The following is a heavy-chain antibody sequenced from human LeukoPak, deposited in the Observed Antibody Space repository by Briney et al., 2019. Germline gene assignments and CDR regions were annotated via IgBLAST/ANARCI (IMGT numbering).Heavy chain of an antibody. CDR3: AKDYKWSFDV. D-gene: IGHD1-1*01. V-gene: IGHV3-23*01. CDR1: GFAFNSYA. J-gene: IGHJ2*01. CDR2: IGGSGGLT. Sequence: GGSLRLSCAVSGFAFNSYAMSWVRQAPGKGLEWVSGIGGSGGLTFYADSVKGRFTISRDNSKNTLYLQMNSLTAEDTAVFYCAKDYKWSFDVWGRGTLVTVSS.